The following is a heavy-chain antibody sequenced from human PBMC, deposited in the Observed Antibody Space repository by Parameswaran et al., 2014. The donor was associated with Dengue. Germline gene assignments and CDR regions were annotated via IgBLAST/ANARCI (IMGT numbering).Heavy chain of an antibody. Sequence: VRQMPGKGLEWMGIIYPGDSDTRYSPSFQGQVTISADKSISTAYLQWSSLKASDTAMYYCARRRGEEWLSWSIGAFDIWGQGTMVTVSS. V-gene: IGHV5-51*01. CDR3: ARRRGEEWLSWSIGAFDI. D-gene: IGHD3-3*01. J-gene: IGHJ3*02. CDR2: IYPGDSDT.